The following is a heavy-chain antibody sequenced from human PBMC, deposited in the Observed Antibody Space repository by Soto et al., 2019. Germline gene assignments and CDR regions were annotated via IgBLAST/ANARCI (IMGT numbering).Heavy chain of an antibody. V-gene: IGHV1-2*04. J-gene: IGHJ6*02. Sequence: QVQLVQSGAEVKKPGASVKVSCKASGYTFTGYYMHWVRQAPGQGLEWMGWINPNSGGTNYAQKFQGWVTKTRDTSISTAYMELSRLRSDDTAVYYCASSGGGSSWPNGMDVWGQGTTVTGSS. CDR2: INPNSGGT. CDR3: ASSGGGSSWPNGMDV. D-gene: IGHD6-13*01. CDR1: GYTFTGYY.